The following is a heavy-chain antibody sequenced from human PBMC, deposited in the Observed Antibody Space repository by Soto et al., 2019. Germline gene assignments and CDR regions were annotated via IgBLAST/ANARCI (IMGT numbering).Heavy chain of an antibody. V-gene: IGHV1-69*01. J-gene: IGHJ4*02. Sequence: QVQLVQSGAEVTKPGSSVKVSCKASGGTFSSYAISRVRQAPGQELEWMGGIIPIFGTANYAQKFQGRVTITADESTSTAYMELSSLRSEDTAVYYCAREILAAAFFDYWGQGTLVTVSS. CDR3: AREILAAAFFDY. CDR1: GGTFSSYA. CDR2: IIPIFGTA. D-gene: IGHD6-13*01.